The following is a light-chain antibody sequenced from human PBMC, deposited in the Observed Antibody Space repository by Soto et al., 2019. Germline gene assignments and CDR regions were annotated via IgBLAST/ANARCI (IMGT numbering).Light chain of an antibody. CDR3: QQHEAYPRT. J-gene: IGKJ1*01. V-gene: IGKV1-5*03. CDR2: QAS. Sequence: DIQMTQSPSTLSASIGDRVTITCRASQNINVWLAWYQQKPGKAPKFLTYQASTLQSGVPSRFSGSGSGTEFTLTISSLQPDDFATYYCQQHEAYPRTFGQGTKVEIK. CDR1: QNINVW.